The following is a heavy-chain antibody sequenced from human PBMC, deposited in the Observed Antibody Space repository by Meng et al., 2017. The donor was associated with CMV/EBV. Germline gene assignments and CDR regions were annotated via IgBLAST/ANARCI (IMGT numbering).Heavy chain of an antibody. Sequence: GESLKISCAASGFTFSSYAMSWVRQAPGKGLEWVSAISGSGGSTYYADSVKGRFTISRDNSKNTLYLQMNSLRAEDTAVYYCAKDMYYDFWSGYRNWFDPWGQGTLVTVSS. CDR3: AKDMYYDFWSGYRNWFDP. V-gene: IGHV3-23*01. D-gene: IGHD3-3*01. CDR2: ISGSGGST. CDR1: GFTFSSYA. J-gene: IGHJ5*02.